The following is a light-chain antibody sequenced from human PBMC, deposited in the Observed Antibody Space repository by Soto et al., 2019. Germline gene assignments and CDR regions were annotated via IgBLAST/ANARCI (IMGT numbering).Light chain of an antibody. J-gene: IGKJ1*01. V-gene: IGKV3-20*01. CDR2: GAS. CDR1: QSVSSSY. Sequence: EIVLTQSPGTLFLSRGERATLSCRASQSVSSSYLAWYQQKPGQAPRLLIYGASSRATGIPDRFSGSGSGTDFTLTISRLEPEDFAVYYSQQYGSSPWTFGQGTKVEIK. CDR3: QQYGSSPWT.